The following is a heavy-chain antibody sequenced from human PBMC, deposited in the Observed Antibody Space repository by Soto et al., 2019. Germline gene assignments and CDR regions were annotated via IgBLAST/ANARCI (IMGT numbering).Heavy chain of an antibody. CDR2: ISGSGGST. CDR3: AKNRDTSSSASSH. Sequence: SRVSQKPWKGLEWVSAISGSGGSTYYADSVKGRFTISRDNSKNTLYLQMHSLRAEDTAVYYCAKNRDTSSSASSHSGQRTLVTV. D-gene: IGHD6-6*01. J-gene: IGHJ4*02. V-gene: IGHV3-23*01.